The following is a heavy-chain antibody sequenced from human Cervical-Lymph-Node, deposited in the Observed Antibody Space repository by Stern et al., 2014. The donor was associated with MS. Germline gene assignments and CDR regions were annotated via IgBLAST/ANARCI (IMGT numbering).Heavy chain of an antibody. CDR1: GFPVGASY. J-gene: IGHJ4*02. CDR3: AREIAGRRFED. Sequence: VQLVESGGGLVQPGGSLRLSCEASGFPVGASYMHWVRQAPGKGPEWVSRIHTGGTTHYADSVKGRFTISRANAKNALYLQMDRLTVEDTAVYYCAREIAGRRFEDWGRGTLVAVSP. CDR2: IHTGGTT. V-gene: IGHV3-66*01. D-gene: IGHD6-6*01.